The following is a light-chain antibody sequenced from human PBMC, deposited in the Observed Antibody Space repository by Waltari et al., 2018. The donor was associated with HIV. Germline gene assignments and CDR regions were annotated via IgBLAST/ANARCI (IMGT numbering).Light chain of an antibody. CDR1: QSVSSN. CDR2: GAS. CDR3: QQYKKWPRT. J-gene: IGKJ2*01. Sequence: EIVMTQSPATLSVSPGERATLSCRASQSVSSNLAWYQQKPGQAPSLLIYGASTSATCITASFSGSECGAEFTHNISCLLSVVFAVYYYQQYKKWPRTFVQGTKLEIK. V-gene: IGKV3-15*01.